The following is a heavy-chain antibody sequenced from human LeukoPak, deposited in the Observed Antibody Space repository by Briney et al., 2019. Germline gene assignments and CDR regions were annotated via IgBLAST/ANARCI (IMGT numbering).Heavy chain of an antibody. Sequence: GGSLRLSCAASGFTFSNYWMTWVRQAPGKGLEWVANIKPDGSVGYYVDSVRGRFIISRDNAGNSLYLQMNSLRVEDTAVYYCTQNLVAAAGDHWGQGTLLIVSS. D-gene: IGHD6-13*01. CDR1: GFTFSNYW. V-gene: IGHV3-7*01. CDR3: TQNLVAAAGDH. J-gene: IGHJ4*02. CDR2: IKPDGSVG.